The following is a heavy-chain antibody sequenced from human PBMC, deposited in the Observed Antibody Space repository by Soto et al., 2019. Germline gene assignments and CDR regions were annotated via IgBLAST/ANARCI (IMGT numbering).Heavy chain of an antibody. CDR2: IYPDDSDT. CDR1: GYNINDYW. CDR3: ARIPFAATGFYFDY. V-gene: IGHV5-51*01. Sequence: GESLKISCKASGYNINDYWIGWVRQMNEKGLEWMGFIYPDDSDTKYSPSFQGQVTISVDKSITTASLQWSSLKASDTAMYYCARIPFAATGFYFDYWAQGTLVTVSS. J-gene: IGHJ4*02. D-gene: IGHD6-13*01.